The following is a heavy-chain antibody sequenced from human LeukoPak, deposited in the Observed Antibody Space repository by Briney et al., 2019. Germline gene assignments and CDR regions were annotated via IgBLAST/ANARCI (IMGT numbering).Heavy chain of an antibody. V-gene: IGHV1-18*01. CDR2: ISAYNGNS. CDR3: ARDHWNDSLSLDS. Sequence: ASVKVSCKASGYIFTSYGVTWVRQAPGQGLEWMGWISAYNGNSKYAQKFQDRVTMTTDTSTSTAYMELRSLRSDDTAVYFCARDHWNDSLSLDSWGRGTLVTVSS. J-gene: IGHJ4*02. D-gene: IGHD1-1*01. CDR1: GYIFTSYG.